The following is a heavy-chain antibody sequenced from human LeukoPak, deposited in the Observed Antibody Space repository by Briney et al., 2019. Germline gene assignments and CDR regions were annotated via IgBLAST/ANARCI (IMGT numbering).Heavy chain of an antibody. V-gene: IGHV1-3*03. CDR1: GYTFTSYT. J-gene: IGHJ5*02. CDR3: ARGAKFRSYGSGTYYTSLPFDP. CDR2: INTGNGNT. D-gene: IGHD3-10*01. Sequence: ASVKVSCKASGYTFTSYTMHWVRQAPGQRLEWMGWINTGNGNTKYSQEFQGRVTIARDTSASTAYMELSSLRSEDMAVYYCARGAKFRSYGSGTYYTSLPFDPWGQGTLVTVSS.